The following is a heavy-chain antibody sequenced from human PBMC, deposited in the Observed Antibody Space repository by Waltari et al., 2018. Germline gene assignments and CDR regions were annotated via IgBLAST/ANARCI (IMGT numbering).Heavy chain of an antibody. Sequence: QVQLVQSGAEVKKPGSSVKVSCKASGGTFSSYAISWVRQAPGQGIEWMGRIIPILGIANYAQKFQGRVTITADKSTSTAYMELSSLRSEDTAVYYCARDHRGIAASAYYYYGMDVWGQGTTVTVSS. CDR2: IIPILGIA. V-gene: IGHV1-69*09. CDR3: ARDHRGIAASAYYYYGMDV. J-gene: IGHJ6*02. D-gene: IGHD6-13*01. CDR1: GGTFSSYA.